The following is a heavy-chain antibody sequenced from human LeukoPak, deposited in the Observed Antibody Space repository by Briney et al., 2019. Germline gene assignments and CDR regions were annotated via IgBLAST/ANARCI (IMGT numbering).Heavy chain of an antibody. D-gene: IGHD2-2*01. CDR3: ARDRQLLENWFDP. J-gene: IGHJ5*02. Sequence: SETLSLTCTVSGGSISSYYWSWIRQPPGKGLEWIGYIYYSGSTNYNPSLKSRVTISVDTSKNQFSLKLSSVTAADTAVYYCARDRQLLENWFDPWGQGTLVTVSS. CDR2: IYYSGST. V-gene: IGHV4-59*01. CDR1: GGSISSYY.